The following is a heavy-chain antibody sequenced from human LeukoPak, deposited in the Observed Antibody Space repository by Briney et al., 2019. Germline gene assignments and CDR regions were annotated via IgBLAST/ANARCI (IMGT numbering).Heavy chain of an antibody. Sequence: SQTLSLTCTVSGGSISSGDYYWSWIRQPPGKGLEWIGYIYYSGSTYYNPSLKSRVTISVDTSKNQFSLKLSSVTAADTAVYYCARGASSSYYPGHWFDPWGQGTLVTVSS. CDR3: ARGASSSYYPGHWFDP. D-gene: IGHD3-22*01. CDR2: IYYSGST. CDR1: GGSISSGDYY. V-gene: IGHV4-30-4*01. J-gene: IGHJ5*02.